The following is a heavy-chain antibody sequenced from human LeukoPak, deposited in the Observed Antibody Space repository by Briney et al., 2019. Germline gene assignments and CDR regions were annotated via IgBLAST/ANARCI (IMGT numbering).Heavy chain of an antibody. CDR3: ARDNYSSSSSNHYYYYYYMDV. J-gene: IGHJ6*03. CDR2: ISAYNGNT. Sequence: ASVKVSCKASGYTFTSYGISWVRQAPGQGLEWMGWISAYNGNTNYAQKLQGRVTMTTDTSTSTAYMELRSLRSDDTAVYYCARDNYSSSSSNHYYYYYYMDVWGKGTTVTVSS. CDR1: GYTFTSYG. V-gene: IGHV1-18*01. D-gene: IGHD6-6*01.